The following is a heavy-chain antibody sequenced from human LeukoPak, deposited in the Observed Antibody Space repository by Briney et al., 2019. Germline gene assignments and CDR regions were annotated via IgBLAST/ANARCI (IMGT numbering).Heavy chain of an antibody. CDR1: GGTFSSYA. CDR3: AGGYAYYYYYYMDV. Sequence: VKVSCKASGGTFSSYAISWVRQAPGQGLEWMGRIIPIFGTANYAQKFQGRVTITTDESTSTAYMELSSLRSEDTAVYYCAGGYAYYYYYYMDVWGKGTTVTVSS. D-gene: IGHD5-12*01. V-gene: IGHV1-69*05. J-gene: IGHJ6*03. CDR2: IIPIFGTA.